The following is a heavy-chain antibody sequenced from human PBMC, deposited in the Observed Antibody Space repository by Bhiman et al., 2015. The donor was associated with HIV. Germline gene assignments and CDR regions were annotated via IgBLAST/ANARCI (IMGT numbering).Heavy chain of an antibody. CDR1: EFTFSSYW. V-gene: IGHV3-7*01. CDR2: IKQDGSEK. J-gene: IGHJ4*02. CDR3: ARDRPTLSYYDSSSYSPFDY. D-gene: IGHD3-22*01. Sequence: EVQLVESGGGLVQPGGSLRLSCAASEFTFSSYWMSWVRQAPGKGLEWVANIKQDGSEKYYADSVKGRFTISRDNTKNSLYLQMNNLRVEDTATYYCARDRPTLSYYDSSSYSPFDYWGQGTLVTVSS.